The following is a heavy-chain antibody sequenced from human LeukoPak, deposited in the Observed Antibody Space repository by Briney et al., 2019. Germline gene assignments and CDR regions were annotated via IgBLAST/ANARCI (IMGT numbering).Heavy chain of an antibody. J-gene: IGHJ6*02. CDR3: GMAMDV. V-gene: IGHV3-7*05. Sequence: GGSLRLSCAASGFTFSSYWMNWVRQAPGKGLEWVANIKQDGSERYYVDSVKGRFTISRDNAKNSLYLQMSSLRAEDTAVYYCGMAMDVWGRGTTVTVSS. CDR2: IKQDGSER. CDR1: GFTFSSYW. D-gene: IGHD5-24*01.